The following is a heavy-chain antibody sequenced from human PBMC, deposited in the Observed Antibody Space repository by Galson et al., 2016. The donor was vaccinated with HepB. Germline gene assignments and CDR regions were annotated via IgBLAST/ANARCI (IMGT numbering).Heavy chain of an antibody. J-gene: IGHJ6*03. CDR1: GGTFSSYA. V-gene: IGHV1-69*13. D-gene: IGHD3-3*01. CDR2: IIPIFATA. CDR3: ARISPLTIFGVVPYYYYYYMDV. Sequence: AVKVSCKASGGTFSSYAISWVRQAPGQGLEWMGRIIPIFATANYAQRFHGRVTITADESTSTAYMELSSLRFADTAVYYCARISPLTIFGVVPYYYYYYMDVWGKGTTVTVSS.